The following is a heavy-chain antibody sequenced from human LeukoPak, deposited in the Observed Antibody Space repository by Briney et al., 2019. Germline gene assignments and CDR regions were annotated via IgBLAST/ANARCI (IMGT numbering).Heavy chain of an antibody. Sequence: PSETLSLTCTVSGYSISSGYYWGWIRQPPGKGLEWIGSIYHSGSTYYNPSLKSRVTISVDTSKNQFSLKLSSVTAADTAVYYCARSYSYYPDCWGQGTLVTVSS. CDR3: ARSYSYYPDC. CDR2: IYHSGST. J-gene: IGHJ4*02. CDR1: GYSISSGYY. D-gene: IGHD3-10*01. V-gene: IGHV4-38-2*02.